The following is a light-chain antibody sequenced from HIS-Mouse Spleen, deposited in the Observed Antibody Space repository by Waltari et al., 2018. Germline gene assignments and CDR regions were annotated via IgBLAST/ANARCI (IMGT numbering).Light chain of an antibody. CDR3: QQYDNLHRLT. CDR1: QDISNY. CDR2: DAS. Sequence: DIQMTQSPSFLSASVGDRVTITCQASQDISNYLNGYQQKPGKAPKLLIYDASNLETGVPSRFSGSGSGTDFTFSISSLQPQDIATYYCQQYDNLHRLTFGPGTKVDIK. V-gene: IGKV1-33*01. J-gene: IGKJ3*01.